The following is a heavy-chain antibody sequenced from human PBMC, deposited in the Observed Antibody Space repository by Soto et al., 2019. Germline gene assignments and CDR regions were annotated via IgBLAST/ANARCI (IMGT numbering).Heavy chain of an antibody. D-gene: IGHD6-6*01. CDR1: GFTFSSYA. Sequence: GGSLRLSCAASGFTFSSYAMSWVRQAPGKGLEWVSAISGSGGSTYYADSVKGRFTISRDNSKNTLYLQMNSLRAEDTAVYYCANYADEYSSSSEWGYWGQGTLVTVSS. CDR3: ANYADEYSSSSEWGY. CDR2: ISGSGGST. J-gene: IGHJ4*02. V-gene: IGHV3-23*01.